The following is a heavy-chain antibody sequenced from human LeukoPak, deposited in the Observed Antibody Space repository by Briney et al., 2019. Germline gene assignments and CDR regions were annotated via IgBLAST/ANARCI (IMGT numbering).Heavy chain of an antibody. D-gene: IGHD3-16*02. CDR3: ATDIIDDYVWGSYRGFDI. J-gene: IGHJ3*02. V-gene: IGHV1-2*02. CDR1: GYTFTGYY. CDR2: INPNSGGT. Sequence: ASVKVSCKASGYTFTGYYMHWVRQAPGQGLEWMGWINPNSGGTNYAQKFQGRVTMTRDTSISTAYMELSRLRSEDTAVYYCATDIIDDYVWGSYRGFDIWGQGTMVTVSS.